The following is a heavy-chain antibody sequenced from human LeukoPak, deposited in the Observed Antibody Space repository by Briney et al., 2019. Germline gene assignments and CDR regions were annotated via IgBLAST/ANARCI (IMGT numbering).Heavy chain of an antibody. J-gene: IGHJ6*03. CDR2: IYTSGST. CDR1: GGSISSSSYY. D-gene: IGHD2-2*01. CDR3: AREEVVPAAISYYYYMDV. V-gene: IGHV4-61*02. Sequence: SETLSLTCTVSGGSISSSSYYWGWIRQPPGKGLEWIGRIYTSGSTNYNPSLKSRVTISVDTSKNQFSLKLSSVTAADTAVYYCAREEVVPAAISYYYYMDVWGKGTTVTVSS.